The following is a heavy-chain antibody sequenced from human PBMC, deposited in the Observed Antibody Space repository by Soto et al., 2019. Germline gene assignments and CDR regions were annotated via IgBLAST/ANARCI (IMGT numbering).Heavy chain of an antibody. V-gene: IGHV4-61*08. D-gene: IGHD2-2*01. CDR2: ISNSGST. J-gene: IGHJ5*02. CDR1: GGPISSGGYY. Sequence: PSETLSLTCTVSGGPISSGGYYWSWIRQPPGKGLEWIGYISNSGSTDYSPSLKSRATISVETSKSQFSLTLSSVTASDTAVYYCARLGFYYQSLDPWGHGTLVTSPQ. CDR3: ARLGFYYQSLDP.